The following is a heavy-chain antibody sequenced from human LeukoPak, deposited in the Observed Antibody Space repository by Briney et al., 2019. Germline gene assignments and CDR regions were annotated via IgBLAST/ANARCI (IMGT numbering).Heavy chain of an antibody. Sequence: MSSETLSLTCTVSGGSIGSGDYYWSWIRQPPGKGLEWIGYIYYSGSTYYNPSLKSRVTISVDTSKNQFSLKLSSVTAADTAVYYCAREVIVVVPAAKVLSRFGFDYWGQGTLVTVSS. V-gene: IGHV4-30-4*08. D-gene: IGHD2-2*01. CDR3: AREVIVVVPAAKVLSRFGFDY. CDR1: GGSIGSGDYY. CDR2: IYYSGST. J-gene: IGHJ4*02.